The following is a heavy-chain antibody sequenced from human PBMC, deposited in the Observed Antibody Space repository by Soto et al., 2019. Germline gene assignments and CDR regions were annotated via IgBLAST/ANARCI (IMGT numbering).Heavy chain of an antibody. D-gene: IGHD3-10*01. CDR3: ARGKGGLHYYFDS. Sequence: QVQLQEAGPGLVKPADTLSLSCTVSGDSVDVGGYFWSWIRQSPGGVLEWIGFIYNSGSTNSNPSLRSRITMSMDTSKNAFSQSLNSVTAADSAVYYCARGKGGLHYYFDSWGQGTPVTVSS. CDR2: IYNSGST. V-gene: IGHV4-61*08. CDR1: GDSVDVGGYF. J-gene: IGHJ4*02.